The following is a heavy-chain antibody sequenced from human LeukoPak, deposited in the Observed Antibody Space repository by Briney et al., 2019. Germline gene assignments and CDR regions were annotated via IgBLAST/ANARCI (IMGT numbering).Heavy chain of an antibody. Sequence: GGSLRLSCAASGFTFSSYSMNWVRQAPGKGLEWVSSISSSSSYIYYADSVKGRSTISRDNAKNSLYLQMNSLRAEDTAVYYCARDTDYDSSGYLRRGYYYYMDVWGKGTTVTISS. V-gene: IGHV3-21*01. J-gene: IGHJ6*03. CDR3: ARDTDYDSSGYLRRGYYYYMDV. CDR2: ISSSSSYI. CDR1: GFTFSSYS. D-gene: IGHD3-22*01.